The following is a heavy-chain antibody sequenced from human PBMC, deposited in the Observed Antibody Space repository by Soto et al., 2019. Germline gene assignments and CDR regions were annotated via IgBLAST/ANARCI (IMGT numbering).Heavy chain of an antibody. J-gene: IGHJ3*02. V-gene: IGHV4-59*01. D-gene: IGHD4-17*01. Sequence: SETLSLTCTVSGGPISSYYWSWIRQPPGRGLEWIGYIYYSESTNYNPSLKSRVTISVDTSKSQFSLKLSSVTAADTAVYYCARRYGYAFDIWGQGTMVPVSS. CDR3: ARRYGYAFDI. CDR2: IYYSEST. CDR1: GGPISSYY.